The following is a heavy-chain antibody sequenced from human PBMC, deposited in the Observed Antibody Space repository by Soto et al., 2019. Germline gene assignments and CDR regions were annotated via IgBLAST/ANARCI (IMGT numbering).Heavy chain of an antibody. V-gene: IGHV4-30-2*01. J-gene: IGHJ5*02. CDR3: ARGVLA. Sequence: SETLSLTCSVSGGSVNSGGYSWSWIRQPPGKGLEWIGFISPSGRPAYNPSLKSRVTISVDRSNNQISLELSSVTAADTAVYYCARGVLAWGPGTLVTVSS. CDR2: ISPSGRP. D-gene: IGHD2-8*01. CDR1: GGSVNSGGYS.